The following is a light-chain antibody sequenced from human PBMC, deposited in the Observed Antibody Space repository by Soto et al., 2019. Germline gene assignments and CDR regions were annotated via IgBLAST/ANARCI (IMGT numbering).Light chain of an antibody. V-gene: IGKV1-39*01. J-gene: IGKJ2*01. CDR1: QSISNS. CDR3: QQGYSTPADT. Sequence: DIQMTQSPSSLSASTGDRVTITCRASQSISNSVNWYQQKPGKAPKLLISAASRLQSGVPSRFIGSESGTHFTLAITSLQPEDFASYYCQQGYSTPADTFGQGTKLEIK. CDR2: AAS.